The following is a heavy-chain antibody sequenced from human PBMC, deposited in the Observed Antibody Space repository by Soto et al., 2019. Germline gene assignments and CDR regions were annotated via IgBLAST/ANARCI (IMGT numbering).Heavy chain of an antibody. J-gene: IGHJ6*02. D-gene: IGHD7-27*01. CDR3: ARDMGTPEYGTDV. V-gene: IGHV1-46*01. CDR2: INPSGGST. Sequence: ASVKVSCKASGYTFTSCYMHWVRQAPGQGLEWMGIINPSGGSTSYAQKFQGRVTMTRDTSTSTVYMELSSLRSEDTAVYYCARDMGTPEYGTDVWGQGTTVTVSS. CDR1: GYTFTSCY.